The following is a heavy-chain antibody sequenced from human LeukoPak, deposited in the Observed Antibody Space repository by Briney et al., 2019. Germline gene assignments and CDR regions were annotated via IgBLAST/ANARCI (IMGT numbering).Heavy chain of an antibody. CDR1: GNTLTDSS. J-gene: IGHJ4*02. D-gene: IGHD3-16*02. CDR2: FEPEDGET. CDR3: ATSSLDDYIWGTYRHPLEF. Sequence: ASVKVSCTVSGNTLTDSSMHWVRQAPGKGLEWMGGFEPEDGETVYAQTFQGRVIMTEDTSTDTGYMELSSLRSGDTAVYYCATSSLDDYIWGTYRHPLEFWGQGTLVTVSS. V-gene: IGHV1-24*01.